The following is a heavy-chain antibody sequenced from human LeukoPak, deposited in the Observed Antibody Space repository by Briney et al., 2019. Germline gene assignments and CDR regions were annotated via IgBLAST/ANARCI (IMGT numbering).Heavy chain of an antibody. CDR2: IYHSGST. Sequence: PSETLSLTCTVSGGSLSSSSYYWGWIRQPPGKGLEWIGSIYHSGSTYYNPSLKSRVTISVDTSKNQFSLKLSSVTAADTAVYYCARDWYYDFWSGYSTSYYYYYMDVWGKGTTVTVSS. CDR1: GGSLSSSSYY. J-gene: IGHJ6*03. D-gene: IGHD3-3*01. CDR3: ARDWYYDFWSGYSTSYYYYYMDV. V-gene: IGHV4-39*07.